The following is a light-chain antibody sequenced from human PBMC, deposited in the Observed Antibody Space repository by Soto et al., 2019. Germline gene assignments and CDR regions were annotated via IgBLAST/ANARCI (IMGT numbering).Light chain of an antibody. CDR1: SSDVGGYNY. CDR3: QSYEGNLNYV. Sequence: QSALTQLRSVSGSPGQSVTISCTGTSSDVGGYNYVSWYQQYPGKAPKLIIYNVGTRPSGVPDRFSGSKSGTSASLAITGLQAEDEADYYCQSYEGNLNYVFGTGTKVTVL. CDR2: NVG. J-gene: IGLJ1*01. V-gene: IGLV2-11*01.